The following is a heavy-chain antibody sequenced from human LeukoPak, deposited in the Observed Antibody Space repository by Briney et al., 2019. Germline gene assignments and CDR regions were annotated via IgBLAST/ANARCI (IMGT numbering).Heavy chain of an antibody. J-gene: IGHJ4*02. V-gene: IGHV1-24*01. CDR3: ATPTQYNWNYRVLEY. CDR1: GYTLTELS. Sequence: ASVKVSCKVSGYTLTELSMHWVRQAPGKGLEWMGGFDPEDGETIYAQKFQGRVTMTEDTSTDTACMELSSLRSEDTAVYYCATPTQYNWNYRVLEYWGQGTLVTVSS. D-gene: IGHD1-7*01. CDR2: FDPEDGET.